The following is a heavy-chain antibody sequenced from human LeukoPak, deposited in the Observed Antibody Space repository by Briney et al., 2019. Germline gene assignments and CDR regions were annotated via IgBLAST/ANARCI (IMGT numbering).Heavy chain of an antibody. J-gene: IGHJ4*02. CDR3: ARAGLWFGGLYYFDY. CDR2: INHSGST. V-gene: IGHV4-34*01. Sequence: SETLSLTCAVYGGSFSGYYWSWIRQPPGKGLEWIGEINHSGSTNYNPSLKSRVTISVDTSKNQFSLKLSSVTAADTAVYYCARAGLWFGGLYYFDYWGQGTLVTVSS. CDR1: GGSFSGYY. D-gene: IGHD3-10*01.